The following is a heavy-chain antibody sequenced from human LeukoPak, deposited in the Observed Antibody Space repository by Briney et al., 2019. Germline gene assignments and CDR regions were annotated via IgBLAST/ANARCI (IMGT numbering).Heavy chain of an antibody. CDR1: GWSFSDYS. CDR2: INHNGGT. CDR3: ARVAYRYSINDWSRTGLGAYATKYYYYMDV. J-gene: IGHJ6*03. V-gene: IGHV4-34*01. D-gene: IGHD3-9*01. Sequence: PSETLSLTCAVYGWSFSDYSWTWNPQAPGEGLEGFGEINHNGGTNHNPSLVSRVIMSVDTSKNQFSLKVSSVTAADTAAYYCARVAYRYSINDWSRTGLGAYATKYYYYMDVWGKGTTVTVSS.